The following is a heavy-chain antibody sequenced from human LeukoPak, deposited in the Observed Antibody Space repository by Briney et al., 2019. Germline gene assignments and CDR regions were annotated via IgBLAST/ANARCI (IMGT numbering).Heavy chain of an antibody. CDR3: AADYAAGANGASGY. Sequence: ASVKVSCKVSAYTLTELSIHWVRQAPGKGLEWMGVFDPEDGETIYAQKFQGRVTMTEDTSTDTAYMELSSLRSQDTAVYYCAADYAAGANGASGYWGQGTLVTVSS. CDR1: AYTLTELS. D-gene: IGHD4/OR15-4a*01. J-gene: IGHJ4*02. V-gene: IGHV1-24*01. CDR2: FDPEDGET.